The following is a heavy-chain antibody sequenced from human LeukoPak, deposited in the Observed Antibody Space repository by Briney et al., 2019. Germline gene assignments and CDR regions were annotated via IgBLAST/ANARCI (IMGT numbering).Heavy chain of an antibody. J-gene: IGHJ4*02. CDR3: ARDSTGYSGYAGSDY. V-gene: IGHV1-8*01. Sequence: ASVRVSCKASGYTFTSYDINWVRQATGQGLEWMGWMNPNSGNTGYAQKFQGRVTMTRNTSISTAYMELSSLRAEDTAVYYCARDSTGYSGYAGSDYWGQGTLVTVSS. CDR2: MNPNSGNT. D-gene: IGHD5-12*01. CDR1: GYTFTSYD.